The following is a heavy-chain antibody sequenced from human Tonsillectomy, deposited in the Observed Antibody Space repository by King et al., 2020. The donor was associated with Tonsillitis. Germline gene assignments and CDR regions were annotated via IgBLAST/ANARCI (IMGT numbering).Heavy chain of an antibody. Sequence: QLVQSGAEVKKPGASVKFSCKASGYTFISYYIHWVRQAPGQGLEWVGIINPSGGSASYAQKFQGRVTMTRGTSTSTVYMELTSLRSEDTAVYFCARDPSVPSPMGHYGMDVWGQGTTVTVSS. V-gene: IGHV1-46*01. J-gene: IGHJ6*02. CDR3: ARDPSVPSPMGHYGMDV. CDR2: INPSGGSA. CDR1: GYTFISYY. D-gene: IGHD3-10*01.